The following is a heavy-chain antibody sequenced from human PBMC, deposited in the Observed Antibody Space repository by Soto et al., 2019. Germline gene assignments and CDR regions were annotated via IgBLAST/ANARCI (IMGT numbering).Heavy chain of an antibody. CDR2: IYDSGTT. D-gene: IGHD2-8*01. Sequence: SETLSLTCTASGGSICGYYWRWLRHPPGKALAGTGYIYDSGTTNYTPALKSRVTISIHHSKVQFSLPLNSVTAGDPAVYFCAREPGYCTNGVCRIFDFWGQGIPVTVS. CDR1: GGSICGYY. J-gene: IGHJ4*02. V-gene: IGHV4-59*01. CDR3: AREPGYCTNGVCRIFDF.